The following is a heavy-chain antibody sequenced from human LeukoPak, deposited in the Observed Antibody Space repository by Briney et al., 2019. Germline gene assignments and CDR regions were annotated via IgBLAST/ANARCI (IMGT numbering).Heavy chain of an antibody. Sequence: SETLSLTCTISGGSIGGDHWSWIRQAPGKGLEWIGYISYTGSTSYNPSLRNRVTLSLHTSENQFSLRLTSVTAADTAVYYCARAVTGTSMVDYWGQEPWSPSPQ. CDR3: ARAVTGTSMVDY. J-gene: IGHJ4*01. D-gene: IGHD6-19*01. CDR2: ISYTGST. V-gene: IGHV4-59*08. CDR1: GGSIGGDH.